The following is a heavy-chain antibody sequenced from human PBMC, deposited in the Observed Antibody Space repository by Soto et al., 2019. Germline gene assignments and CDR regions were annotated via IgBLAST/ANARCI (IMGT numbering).Heavy chain of an antibody. CDR1: GFSLSNARMG. V-gene: IGHV2-26*01. Sequence: ESAATLVNPTETLTLTCTVSGFSLSNARMGVSWIRQPPGKALEWLAHIFSNDEKSYSTSLKSRLTISKDTSKSQVVLTMTNMDPVDTATYYCARDYGDPENYYYMDVWGKGTTVTVSS. J-gene: IGHJ6*03. D-gene: IGHD4-17*01. CDR3: ARDYGDPENYYYMDV. CDR2: IFSNDEK.